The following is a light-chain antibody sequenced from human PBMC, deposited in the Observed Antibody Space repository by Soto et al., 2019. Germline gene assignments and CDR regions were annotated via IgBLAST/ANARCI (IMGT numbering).Light chain of an antibody. Sequence: DIQMTQSPSSLSASAGDRVTITCRASQSISTYLNWLQQKPGKAPEVLISATSTLQSGVPARFSGSGSGTEFTLTISSLQPEDVATYYCQQTYSGPLTFGGGTKVDIK. V-gene: IGKV1-39*01. J-gene: IGKJ4*01. CDR2: ATS. CDR3: QQTYSGPLT. CDR1: QSISTY.